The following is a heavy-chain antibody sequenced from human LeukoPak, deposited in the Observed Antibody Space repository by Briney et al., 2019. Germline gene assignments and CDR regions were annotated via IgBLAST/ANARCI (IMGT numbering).Heavy chain of an antibody. Sequence: PGRSLRLSCAASGFTFSSYAMHWVRQAPGKGLEWVAVISYDGSNKYYADSVKGRFTISRDNSKNTLYLQMNSLRAEDTAVYYYARDGYYYGSERAFDYWGQGTLVTVSS. CDR2: ISYDGSNK. CDR3: ARDGYYYGSERAFDY. J-gene: IGHJ4*02. CDR1: GFTFSSYA. D-gene: IGHD3-10*01. V-gene: IGHV3-30*04.